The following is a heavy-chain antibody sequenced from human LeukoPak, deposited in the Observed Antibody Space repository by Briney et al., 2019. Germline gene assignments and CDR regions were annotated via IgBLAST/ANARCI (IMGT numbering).Heavy chain of an antibody. V-gene: IGHV3-23*01. CDR2: ISGSGGST. D-gene: IGHD6-13*01. CDR1: GFTFSNYA. Sequence: PGGSLRLSCAASGFTFSNYAMSWVRQAPGKGLEWVSGISGSGGSTYYADSVKGRFTISRDNSKNTLYLQMNSLRAEDTAVYYCAKGSIAAAGRWFDPWGQGTLVTVSS. CDR3: AKGSIAAAGRWFDP. J-gene: IGHJ5*02.